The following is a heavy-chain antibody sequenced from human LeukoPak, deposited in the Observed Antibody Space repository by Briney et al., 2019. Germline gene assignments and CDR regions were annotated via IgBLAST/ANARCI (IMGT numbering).Heavy chain of an antibody. D-gene: IGHD2-2*01. J-gene: IGHJ4*02. V-gene: IGHV3-15*01. CDR3: ATGYCSSTSCRGGLDY. Sequence: GGSLRLSCAASGFIFTNAWMTWVRQAPGRRLEWVGRIKSETDSGTTDYAAPVKGRFTISRDDSKNTLYLQLNSLRTEDTAVYYCATGYCSSTSCRGGLDYWGQGTLVTVSS. CDR2: IKSETDSGTT. CDR1: GFIFTNAW.